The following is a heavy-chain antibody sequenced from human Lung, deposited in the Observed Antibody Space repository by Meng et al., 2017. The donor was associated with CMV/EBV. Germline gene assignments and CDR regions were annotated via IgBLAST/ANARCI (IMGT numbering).Heavy chain of an antibody. Sequence: SVKVSCKASGGTFSSYAISWVRQAPGQGLEWMGGIIPILGIANYAQKFQGRVTITADKSTSTAYMELSSLRSEDTAVYYCARDRGGWQHQLVRYYYGMAVWXQGTTVXVSS. V-gene: IGHV1-69*10. CDR3: ARDRGGWQHQLVRYYYGMAV. CDR2: IIPILGIA. D-gene: IGHD6-13*01. CDR1: GGTFSSYA. J-gene: IGHJ6*02.